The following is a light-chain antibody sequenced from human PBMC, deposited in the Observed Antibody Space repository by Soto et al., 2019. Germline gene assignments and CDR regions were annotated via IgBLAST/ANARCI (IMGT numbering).Light chain of an antibody. J-gene: IGKJ2*01. CDR3: QQYGGVPYT. V-gene: IGKV3-20*01. CDR1: QSVSNNY. CDR2: GAS. Sequence: EIVLTQSPGTLSLSPGERATLSCRASQSVSNNYLAWYQQKPGQAPRLLIYGASNRATGIPDRFSGSGSGTDFTLTISRLEPEDFAVYYCQQYGGVPYTFGQGTKVDIK.